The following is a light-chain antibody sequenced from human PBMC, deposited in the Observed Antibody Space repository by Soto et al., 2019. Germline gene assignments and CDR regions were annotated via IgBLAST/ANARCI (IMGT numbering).Light chain of an antibody. CDR1: QSVSSS. J-gene: IGKJ4*01. Sequence: EIVLTQSPVTLPLSRGERATLSCRASQSVSSSLAWYQQKPGQTPRLLIYDASNRATGIPTRFNGSGSGTDFTLTVSSLEPEDFAVYYCQQRSNWPLTFGGGTKVEIK. V-gene: IGKV3-11*01. CDR2: DAS. CDR3: QQRSNWPLT.